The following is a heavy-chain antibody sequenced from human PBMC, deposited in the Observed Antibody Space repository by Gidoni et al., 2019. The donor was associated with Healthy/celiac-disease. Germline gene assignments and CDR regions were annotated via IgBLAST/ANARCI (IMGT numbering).Heavy chain of an antibody. CDR1: GGSFSGYY. J-gene: IGHJ5*02. Sequence: QVQLQQWGAGLLKPSETLSLTCAVYGGSFSGYYWSWIRQPPGKGLEWIGEINHSGSTNYNPSLKSRVTISVDTSKNQFSLKLSSVTAADTAVYYCARGGWGGYYGSGTGQKNNWFDPWGQGTLVTVSS. V-gene: IGHV4-34*01. D-gene: IGHD3-10*01. CDR3: ARGGWGGYYGSGTGQKNNWFDP. CDR2: INHSGST.